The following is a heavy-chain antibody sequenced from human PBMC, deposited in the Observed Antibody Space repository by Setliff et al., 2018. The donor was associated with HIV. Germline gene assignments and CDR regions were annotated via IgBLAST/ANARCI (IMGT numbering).Heavy chain of an antibody. CDR2: FHYSGST. J-gene: IGHJ6*03. D-gene: IGHD5-18*01. CDR3: ARGAGYSYFDYSYYYMDV. Sequence: PSETLSLTCTVSGDSFNNYHWSWIRQPPGEGLQFLGFFHYSGSTNYNPSLKSRDTISVDTTKSQISLKLSSVTAADTAVYYCARGAGYSYFDYSYYYMDVWGKGTTVTVSS. V-gene: IGHV4-59*01. CDR1: GDSFNNYH.